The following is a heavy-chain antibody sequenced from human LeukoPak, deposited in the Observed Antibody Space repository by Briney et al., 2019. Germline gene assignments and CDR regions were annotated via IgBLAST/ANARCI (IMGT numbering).Heavy chain of an antibody. CDR3: ARGGFYFGSTRRLDP. Sequence: PSETLSLTCTVSGGSISSYYWSWIRQPPGKGLEWIGYIYYSGSTNYNPSLKSRVTISVDTSKNQFSLNLSSVTAADTAVYYCARGGFYFGSTRRLDPWDQGTLVTVSS. CDR1: GGSISSYY. CDR2: IYYSGST. D-gene: IGHD3-10*01. J-gene: IGHJ5*02. V-gene: IGHV4-59*12.